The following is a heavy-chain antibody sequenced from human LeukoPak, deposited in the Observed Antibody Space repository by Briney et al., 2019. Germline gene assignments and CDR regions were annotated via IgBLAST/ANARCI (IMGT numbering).Heavy chain of an antibody. J-gene: IGHJ4*02. CDR3: AKSNGYGLIDY. D-gene: IGHD5-12*01. CDR1: GASISSSNYY. Sequence: PSETLSLTCAVSGASISSSNYYWGWVRQSPGKGLEWIGNIYSSGNTYYNASLKSRVTMYIDTSKNQFSLKLSSVTAADTAMYYCAKSNGYGLIDYWGQGTLVTVTS. V-gene: IGHV4-39*01. CDR2: IYSSGNT.